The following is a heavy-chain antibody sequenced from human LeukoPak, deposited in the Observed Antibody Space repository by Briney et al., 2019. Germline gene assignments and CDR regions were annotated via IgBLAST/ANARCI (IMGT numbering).Heavy chain of an antibody. CDR2: VHLNGAT. V-gene: IGHV4-4*02. J-gene: IGHJ1*01. Sequence: PSETLSLTCAVSGGSITTTNWWSWVRRPPGKGLEWIGEVHLNGATNYNPSLESRFSMSIDKSNNHLSLEVTSVTAADTAMYYCTRESGAFSLFGFWGQGTLVTVS. D-gene: IGHD3-3*01. CDR1: GGSITTTNW. CDR3: TRESGAFSLFGF.